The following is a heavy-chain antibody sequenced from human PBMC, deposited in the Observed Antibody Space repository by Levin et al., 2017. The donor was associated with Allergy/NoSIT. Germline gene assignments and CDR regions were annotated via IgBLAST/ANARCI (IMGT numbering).Heavy chain of an antibody. Sequence: SCAASGFTFSSYAMSWVRQAPGKGLEWVSAISGSGGSTYYADSVKGRFTISRDNSKNTLYLQMNSLRAEDTAVYYCAKDEIYYSSGWDYGMDGWGQGTTVTVSS. V-gene: IGHV3-23*01. J-gene: IGHJ6*02. CDR3: AKDEIYYSSGWDYGMDG. CDR2: ISGSGGST. CDR1: GFTFSSYA. D-gene: IGHD6-19*01.